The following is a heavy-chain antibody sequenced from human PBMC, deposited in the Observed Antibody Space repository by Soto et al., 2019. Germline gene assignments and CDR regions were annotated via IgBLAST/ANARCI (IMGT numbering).Heavy chain of an antibody. D-gene: IGHD2-2*01. CDR2: IRSKANSYAT. Sequence: GGSLRLSCAASGFTFSGSAMHWVRQASGKGLEWVGRIRSKANSYATAYAASVKGRFTISRDDSENTAYLQMNSLKTEDTAVYYCTRHIDIVLVPAAMGWFDPWGQGTLVTVSS. CDR3: TRHIDIVLVPAAMGWFDP. CDR1: GFTFSGSA. V-gene: IGHV3-73*01. J-gene: IGHJ5*02.